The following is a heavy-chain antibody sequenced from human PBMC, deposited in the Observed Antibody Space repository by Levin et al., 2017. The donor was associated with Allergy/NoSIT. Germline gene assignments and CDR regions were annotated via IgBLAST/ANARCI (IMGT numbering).Heavy chain of an antibody. D-gene: IGHD5-18*01. V-gene: IGHV3-30*18. CDR3: AKDLVDTAMVSPSY. Sequence: GESLKISCAASGFTFSSYGMHWVRQAPGKGLEWVAVISYDGGKKNYADSVKGRFTISRDNPKNTLYLQMNSLRAEDTAVYYCAKDLVDTAMVSPSYWGQGTLVTVSS. J-gene: IGHJ4*02. CDR1: GFTFSSYG. CDR2: ISYDGGKK.